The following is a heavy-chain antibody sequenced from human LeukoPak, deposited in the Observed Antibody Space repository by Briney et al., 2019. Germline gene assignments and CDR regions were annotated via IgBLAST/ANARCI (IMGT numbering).Heavy chain of an antibody. J-gene: IGHJ6*02. CDR1: GGSISSYY. CDR2: VYTSGST. Sequence: ESSETLSLTCTVSGGSISSYYWSWIRQPAGKGLEWIGRVYTSGSTNYNPSLKSRVTMSVDTSKNQFSLKLSSVTAADTAVYYCARMLLAHYYYGMDVWGQGTTVTVSS. CDR3: ARMLLAHYYYGMDV. D-gene: IGHD2-8*01. V-gene: IGHV4-4*07.